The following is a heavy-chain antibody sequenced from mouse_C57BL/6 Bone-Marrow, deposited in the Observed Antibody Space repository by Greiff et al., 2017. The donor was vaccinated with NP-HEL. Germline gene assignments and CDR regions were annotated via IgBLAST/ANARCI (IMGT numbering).Heavy chain of an antibody. CDR2: ISYDGSN. CDR1: GYSITSGYY. Sequence: EVQLVESGPGLVKPSQSLSLTCSVTGYSITSGYYWNWIRQFPGNKLEWMGYISYDGSNNYNPSLKNRISITRDTSKNQFFLKLNSVTTEDTATYYCARVRGNYDYYAMDYWGQGTSVTVSS. D-gene: IGHD2-1*01. CDR3: ARVRGNYDYYAMDY. J-gene: IGHJ4*01. V-gene: IGHV3-6*01.